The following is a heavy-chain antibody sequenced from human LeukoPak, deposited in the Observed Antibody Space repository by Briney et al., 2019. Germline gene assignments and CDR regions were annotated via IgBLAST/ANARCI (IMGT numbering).Heavy chain of an antibody. CDR3: ARAKYSSSSFVRYFDY. CDR1: GGTFSSYA. J-gene: IGHJ4*02. D-gene: IGHD6-6*01. V-gene: IGHV1-69*06. CDR2: IIPIFGTA. Sequence: SVKVSCKASGGTFSSYAISWVRQAPGQGLEWMGGIIPIFGTANYAQKFQGRVTITADKSTSTAYMELSSLRSEDTAVYYCARAKYSSSSFVRYFDYWGQGTLVTVSS.